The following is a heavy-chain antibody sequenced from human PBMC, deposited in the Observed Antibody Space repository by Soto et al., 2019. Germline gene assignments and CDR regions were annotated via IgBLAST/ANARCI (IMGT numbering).Heavy chain of an antibody. Sequence: QVQLQESGPGLVKPSGTLSLTCAVSGGSISSSNWWSWVRQPPGKGLEWIGEIYHSGSTNYNPSLNSRGTISVDKSKTQFSLKLSSVTAADTAVYYCAWAPHPLQQQLVRDWGQGTLVTVSS. CDR2: IYHSGST. CDR1: GGSISSSNW. J-gene: IGHJ4*02. CDR3: AWAPHPLQQQLVRD. D-gene: IGHD6-13*01. V-gene: IGHV4-4*02.